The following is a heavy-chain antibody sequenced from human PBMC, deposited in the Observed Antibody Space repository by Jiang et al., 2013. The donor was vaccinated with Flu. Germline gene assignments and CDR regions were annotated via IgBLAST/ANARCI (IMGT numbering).Heavy chain of an antibody. CDR3: ATDRGDYGVNWYFHL. D-gene: IGHD4-17*01. CDR1: GDSVSSNSAA. Sequence: SQTLSLTCAISGDSVSSNSAAWNWIRQSPSRGLEWLGRTYYRSKWYIDYAESVKSRITIYPDTSKNQFSLQLNSVTPEDTAVYYCATDRGDYGVNWYFHLWGRGTLVTVSS. J-gene: IGHJ2*01. V-gene: IGHV6-1*01. CDR2: TYYRSKWYI.